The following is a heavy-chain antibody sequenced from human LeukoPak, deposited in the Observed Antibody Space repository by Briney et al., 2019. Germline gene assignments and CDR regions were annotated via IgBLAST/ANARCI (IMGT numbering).Heavy chain of an antibody. Sequence: GGSLRLSCAASGFTFSTYAMSWVRQAPGKGLEWVSTLSGNGGTTFYADSVKGRFTISRDTSKNTLYLQMNSLRVEDTAVYYCAKPPPDSSSWLFDYWGQGTLVTVSS. CDR3: AKPPPDSSSWLFDY. CDR2: LSGNGGTT. V-gene: IGHV3-23*01. CDR1: GFTFSTYA. J-gene: IGHJ4*02. D-gene: IGHD6-13*01.